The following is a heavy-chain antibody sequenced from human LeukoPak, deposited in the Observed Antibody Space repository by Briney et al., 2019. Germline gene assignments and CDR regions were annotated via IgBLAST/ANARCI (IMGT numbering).Heavy chain of an antibody. Sequence: GGSLRLSCAASGFTFDDYAMHWVRQAPGKGLEWVSGISWNSGSIGYADSVKGRFTISRDNAKNSLYLQMNSLRAEDTASYYCANVVGYWGQGTLVTVSS. CDR3: ANVVGY. V-gene: IGHV3-9*01. J-gene: IGHJ4*02. CDR2: ISWNSGSI. CDR1: GFTFDDYA. D-gene: IGHD2-21*01.